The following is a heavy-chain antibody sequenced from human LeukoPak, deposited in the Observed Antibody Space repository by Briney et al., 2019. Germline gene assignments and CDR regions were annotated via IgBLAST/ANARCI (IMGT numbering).Heavy chain of an antibody. CDR3: ARSQDTIFGVPTPTAGAFDI. D-gene: IGHD3-3*01. CDR2: IYPGDSDT. J-gene: IGHJ3*02. V-gene: IGHV5-51*01. CDR1: GYSFTSYW. Sequence: GESLKISCKGSGYSFTSYWIGWVRHMPGKGLEWMGIIYPGDSDTRYSPSFQGQVTISADKSISTAYLQWSSLKASDTAMYYCARSQDTIFGVPTPTAGAFDISGQGTMVTVSS.